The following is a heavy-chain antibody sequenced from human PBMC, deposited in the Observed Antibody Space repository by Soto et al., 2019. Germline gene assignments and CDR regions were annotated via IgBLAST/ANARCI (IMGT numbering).Heavy chain of an antibody. V-gene: IGHV4-61*01. Sequence: SETLSLTSTVSGVYVSSGSYYWSWVRQPPGKRLEWIGYVFYSGSTNYNPSLQSRVTISVDTSKNQLSLKLDSVTAADTAVYYCARERHCSGGSCIDYWGQGTLVTVSS. CDR1: GVYVSSGSYY. CDR2: VFYSGST. J-gene: IGHJ4*02. CDR3: ARERHCSGGSCIDY. D-gene: IGHD2-15*01.